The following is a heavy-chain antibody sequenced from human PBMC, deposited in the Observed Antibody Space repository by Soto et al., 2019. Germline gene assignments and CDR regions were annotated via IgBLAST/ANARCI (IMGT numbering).Heavy chain of an antibody. CDR1: GFTFSSYA. V-gene: IGHV3-23*01. J-gene: IGHJ1*01. CDR2: ISGSGDST. Sequence: VQLLESGGGLVQPGGSLRLSCAASGFTFSSYAMSWVRQAPGKGLEWVSGISGSGDSTYYADSVKGRFTISRDNSKNPLYQQSDCRRGEDMAVDYCAKGVPGIAVAGTGYFQHWGQGTVVTVSS. D-gene: IGHD6-19*01. CDR3: AKGVPGIAVAGTGYFQH.